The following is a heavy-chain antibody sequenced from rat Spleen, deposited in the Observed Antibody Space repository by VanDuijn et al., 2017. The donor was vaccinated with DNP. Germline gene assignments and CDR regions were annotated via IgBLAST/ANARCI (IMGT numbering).Heavy chain of an antibody. CDR1: GFTFNNYW. D-gene: IGHD5-1*01. CDR3: ARGSGTYYWYFDF. Sequence: EVQLVETGGGLVQPGRSLKLSCVASGFTFNNYWMAWIRQVPGKGLEWVASITSSGGNTYYPDSVKGRFTISRDNAKNTLYLQMNSLRSEDTATYYCARGSGTYYWYFDFWGPGTMVTVSS. CDR2: ITSSGGNT. V-gene: IGHV5-31*01. J-gene: IGHJ1*01.